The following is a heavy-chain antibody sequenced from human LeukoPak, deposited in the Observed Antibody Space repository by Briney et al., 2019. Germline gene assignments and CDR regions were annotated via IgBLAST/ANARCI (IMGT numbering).Heavy chain of an antibody. CDR1: GYTFTGYY. D-gene: IGHD3-22*01. CDR2: INPNSGGT. Sequence: ASVKVPCKASGYTFTGYYMHWVRQAPGQGLEWMGWINPNSGGTNYAQKFQGRVTMTRDTSISTAYMELSRLRSDDTAVYYCARDHYYDSSGYFDYWGQGTLVTVSS. V-gene: IGHV1-2*02. J-gene: IGHJ4*02. CDR3: ARDHYYDSSGYFDY.